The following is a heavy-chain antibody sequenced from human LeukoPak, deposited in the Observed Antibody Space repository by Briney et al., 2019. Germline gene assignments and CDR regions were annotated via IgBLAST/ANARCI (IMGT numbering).Heavy chain of an antibody. CDR1: GFTFSSYW. Sequence: SGGSLRLSCAASGFTFSSYWMTWVRQAPGKGLEWVANIKEDGSKKNYVDSVKGRFTISRDNAKNSLYLQMNSLRAEDTAVYYCTRDGRVAYEMDVWGQGTTVTVSS. J-gene: IGHJ6*02. D-gene: IGHD2-15*01. CDR3: TRDGRVAYEMDV. CDR2: IKEDGSKK. V-gene: IGHV3-7*01.